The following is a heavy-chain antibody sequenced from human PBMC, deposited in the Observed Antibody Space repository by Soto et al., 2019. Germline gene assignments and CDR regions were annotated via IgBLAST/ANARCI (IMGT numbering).Heavy chain of an antibody. V-gene: IGHV1-69*12. J-gene: IGHJ6*02. CDR3: TNPKKNYCYYYGMDV. CDR2: IIPIFGTS. CDR1: GGTFSSYA. Sequence: QVQLVQSGAEVKKPGSSVKVSCKASGGTFSSYAISWVRQAPGQGLGWMGGIIPIFGTSHYAQKFPGRVTITADEATRTAYMELSSLRPEKTAVYYCTNPKKNYCYYYGMDVWGPGTTVTVSS.